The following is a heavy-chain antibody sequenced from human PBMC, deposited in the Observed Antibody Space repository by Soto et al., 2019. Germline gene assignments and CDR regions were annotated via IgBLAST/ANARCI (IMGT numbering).Heavy chain of an antibody. V-gene: IGHV4-30-4*01. Sequence: SETLSLTCTVSGGSISSGDYYWSWIRQPPGKGLEWIGYIYYSGSTYYNPSLKSRVTISVDTSKNQFSLKLSSVTAADTAVYYCARARITIFGVVIAFDYGMDVWGQGTTVTVSS. CDR2: IYYSGST. CDR1: GGSISSGDYY. D-gene: IGHD3-3*01. CDR3: ARARITIFGVVIAFDYGMDV. J-gene: IGHJ6*02.